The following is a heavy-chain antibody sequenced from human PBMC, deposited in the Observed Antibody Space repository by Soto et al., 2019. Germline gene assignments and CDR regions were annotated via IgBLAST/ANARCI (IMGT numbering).Heavy chain of an antibody. CDR2: ISYDGSNK. V-gene: IGHV3-30*18. D-gene: IGHD3-9*01. Sequence: QVQLVESGGGVVQPGRSLRLSCAASGFTFSSYGMHWVRQAPGKGLEWVAVISYDGSNKYYADSVKGRFTISRDNSKNTLYLQMNTLRAEDTAVYYCAKVHIPSLTGPFYYYYGMDVWGPGTPVTVSS. J-gene: IGHJ6*02. CDR3: AKVHIPSLTGPFYYYYGMDV. CDR1: GFTFSSYG.